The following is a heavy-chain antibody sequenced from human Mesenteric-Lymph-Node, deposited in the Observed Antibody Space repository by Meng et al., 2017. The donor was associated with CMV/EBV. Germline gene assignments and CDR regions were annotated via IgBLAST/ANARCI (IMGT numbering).Heavy chain of an antibody. Sequence: SGSSFPPYWIAWVRQMPGKGLEWMGIIAPGYSDIRYSPSFEGQVTISADESITTAYLQWSSLKASDTAMYYCARRYCSSVTCYSPFDYWGQGTLVTVSS. D-gene: IGHD2-2*01. CDR3: ARRYCSSVTCYSPFDY. CDR1: GSSFPPYW. V-gene: IGHV5-51*01. J-gene: IGHJ4*02. CDR2: IAPGYSDI.